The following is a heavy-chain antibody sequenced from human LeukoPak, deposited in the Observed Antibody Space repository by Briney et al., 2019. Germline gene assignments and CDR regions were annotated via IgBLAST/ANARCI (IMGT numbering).Heavy chain of an antibody. J-gene: IGHJ5*02. CDR2: IYYSGST. Sequence: PGGSLRLSCAASGFTFSNAWMSWIRQPPGKGLEWIGYIYYSGSTNYNPSLKSRVTISVDTSKNQFSLKLSSVTAADTAVYYCARRVYNWFDPWGQGTLVTVSS. CDR3: ARRVYNWFDP. CDR1: GFTFSNAW. D-gene: IGHD3-3*01. V-gene: IGHV4-59*01.